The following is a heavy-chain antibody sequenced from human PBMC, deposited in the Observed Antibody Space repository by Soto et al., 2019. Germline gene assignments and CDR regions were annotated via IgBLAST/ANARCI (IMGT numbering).Heavy chain of an antibody. Sequence: GSLRLSCAASGFTFSSYSMNWVRQAPGKGLEWVSSISSSSSYIYYADSVKGRFTISRDNAKNSLYLQMNSLRAEDTAVYYCARDVVPAAEYYYYGMDVWGQGTTVTVSS. J-gene: IGHJ6*02. CDR1: GFTFSSYS. CDR2: ISSSSSYI. D-gene: IGHD2-2*01. CDR3: ARDVVPAAEYYYYGMDV. V-gene: IGHV3-21*01.